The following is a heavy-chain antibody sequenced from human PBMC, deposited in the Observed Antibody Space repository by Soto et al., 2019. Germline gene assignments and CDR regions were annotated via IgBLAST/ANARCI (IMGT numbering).Heavy chain of an antibody. Sequence: QVQLVQSGAEEKKPGASVKVSCKASGYTFTGYAMHWVRQAPGQRLEWMGWIHAGNGNTKYSQKFQGRDTITRDTSASAAYMELSRLSSEDTAVYYCARAVAVAADVDYWGQGTLVTVSS. J-gene: IGHJ4*02. V-gene: IGHV1-3*05. CDR2: IHAGNGNT. CDR1: GYTFTGYA. CDR3: ARAVAVAADVDY. D-gene: IGHD6-19*01.